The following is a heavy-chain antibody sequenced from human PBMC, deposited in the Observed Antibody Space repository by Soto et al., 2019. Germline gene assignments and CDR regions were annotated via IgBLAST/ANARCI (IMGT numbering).Heavy chain of an antibody. V-gene: IGHV3-9*01. CDR2: ISWNSGSI. D-gene: IGHD1-26*01. Sequence: SLRLPCAASVFTFDDYAMHWVRQAPGKGLEWVSGISWNSGSIGYADSVKGRFTISRDNAKNSLYLQMNSLRAEDTALYYCAKDEADSGYYYYMDVWGKGTTVTVSS. CDR1: VFTFDDYA. CDR3: AKDEADSGYYYYMDV. J-gene: IGHJ6*03.